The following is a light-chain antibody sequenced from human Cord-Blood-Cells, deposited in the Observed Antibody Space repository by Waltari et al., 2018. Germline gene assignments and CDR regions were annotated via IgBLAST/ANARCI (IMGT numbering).Light chain of an antibody. CDR2: DAS. Sequence: EIVLTQSPATLSLSPGERATLSCRASQSVSSYLAWYQQKPGQAPRLLIYDASNRATGIPARFSGSGSGTDFTLTISSLEPEDFAVYYYQQRSNWPQVTFGGGTKVEIK. V-gene: IGKV3-11*01. CDR3: QQRSNWPQVT. CDR1: QSVSSY. J-gene: IGKJ4*01.